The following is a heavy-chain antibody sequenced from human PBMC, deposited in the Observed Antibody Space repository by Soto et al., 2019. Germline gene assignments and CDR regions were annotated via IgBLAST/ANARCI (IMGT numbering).Heavy chain of an antibody. CDR3: ATLDYYDSSGYGTLAAPESDAFDI. V-gene: IGHV1-46*01. J-gene: IGHJ3*02. D-gene: IGHD3-22*01. Sequence: ASVKVSCKASGYTFTSYYMHWVRQAPGQGLEWMGIINPSGGSTSYAQKFQGRVTMTRDTSTSTAYMELSSLRSEDTAVYYCATLDYYDSSGYGTLAAPESDAFDIWGQGTMVTVSS. CDR1: GYTFTSYY. CDR2: INPSGGST.